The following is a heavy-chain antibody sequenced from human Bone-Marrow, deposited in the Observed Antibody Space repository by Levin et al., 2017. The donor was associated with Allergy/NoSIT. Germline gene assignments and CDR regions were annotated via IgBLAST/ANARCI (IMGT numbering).Heavy chain of an antibody. CDR3: ARAATRDIAAADP. Sequence: LSLTCAASGFTVSSNYMSWVRQAPGKGLEWVSVIYSGGSTYYADSVKGRFTISRDNSKNTLYLQMNSLRAEDTAVYYCARAATRDIAAADPWGQGTLVTVSS. D-gene: IGHD6-25*01. V-gene: IGHV3-53*01. J-gene: IGHJ5*02. CDR2: IYSGGST. CDR1: GFTVSSNY.